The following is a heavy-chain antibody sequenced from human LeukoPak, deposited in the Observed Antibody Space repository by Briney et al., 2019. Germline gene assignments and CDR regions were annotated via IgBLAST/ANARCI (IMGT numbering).Heavy chain of an antibody. CDR3: AKDSRPRSYYYYFYMDV. CDR2: ISWNSGSI. CDR1: GFTFDDYA. Sequence: GGSLRLSCAASGFTFDDYAMHWVRQAPGKGLEWVSGISWNSGSIGYADSVKGRFTISRDNAKNSLYLQMNSLRAEDTALYFCAKDSRPRSYYYYFYMDVWGKGTTVTVSS. J-gene: IGHJ6*03. V-gene: IGHV3-9*01.